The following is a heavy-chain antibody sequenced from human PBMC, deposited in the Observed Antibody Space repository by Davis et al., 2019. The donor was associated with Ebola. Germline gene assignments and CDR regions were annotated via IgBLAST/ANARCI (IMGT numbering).Heavy chain of an antibody. J-gene: IGHJ6*02. CDR1: GGSIRDYY. CDR3: ARHTAPIYGIDV. CDR2: IFYIGTT. Sequence: MPGGSLRLSCSVSGGSIRDYYWNWLRQTPGKGLEWIGHIFYIGTTQYNPSLKNRVTISVDTSKKQFSLRVTSVTAADTAVYYCARHTAPIYGIDVWGQGTTVTVSS. D-gene: IGHD5-18*01. V-gene: IGHV4-59*08.